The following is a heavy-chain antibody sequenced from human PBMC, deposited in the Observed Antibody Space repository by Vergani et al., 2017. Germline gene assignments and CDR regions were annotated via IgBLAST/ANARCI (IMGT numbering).Heavy chain of an antibody. Sequence: VHLVESGGGLVKPGGSLRLSCAASGFTFSSYSMNWVRQAPGKGLEWVSSISSSSSYIYYADSVKGRFTISRDNAKNSLYLQMNSLRAEDTAVYYCARDPSGCSSTSCYKGGYGYWGQGTLVTVSS. CDR1: GFTFSSYS. V-gene: IGHV3-21*01. J-gene: IGHJ4*02. CDR2: ISSSSSYI. CDR3: ARDPSGCSSTSCYKGGYGY. D-gene: IGHD2-2*02.